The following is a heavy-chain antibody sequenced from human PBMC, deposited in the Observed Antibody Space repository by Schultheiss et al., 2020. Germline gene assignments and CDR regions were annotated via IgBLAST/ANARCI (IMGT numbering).Heavy chain of an antibody. CDR1: GFTFSSYG. Sequence: SLRLSCAASGFTFSSYGMHWVRQAPGKGLEWVAVISYDGSNKYYADSVKGRFTISRDNSKNTLYLQMNSLRAEDTAVYYCAKSRHEWQWLAGVDYWGQGTLVTVSS. V-gene: IGHV3-30*18. CDR2: ISYDGSNK. D-gene: IGHD6-19*01. J-gene: IGHJ4*02. CDR3: AKSRHEWQWLAGVDY.